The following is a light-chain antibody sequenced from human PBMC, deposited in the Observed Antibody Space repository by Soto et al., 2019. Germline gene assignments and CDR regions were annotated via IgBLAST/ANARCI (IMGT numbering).Light chain of an antibody. CDR2: QAS. CDR1: QNIYTW. Sequence: DIQMTQSPSTLSAYVGDRVTITCRASQNIYTWLAWYQQKPGRAPKLLIYQASALESGVPSRFSGGGSGTEFTLIISSLQPDDVATYYCQHYQAYPLAFGGGTEVEIK. V-gene: IGKV1-5*03. J-gene: IGKJ4*01. CDR3: QHYQAYPLA.